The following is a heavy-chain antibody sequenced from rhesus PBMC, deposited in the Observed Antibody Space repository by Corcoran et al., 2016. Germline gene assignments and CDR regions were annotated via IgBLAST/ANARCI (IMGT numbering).Heavy chain of an antibody. Sequence: EVQLVQSGAEVKRPGESLKISCKTSGYSFTNYWLTWVRPIPGKGLVWMGAIDPSDSDTRYSPSFQGQVTISADKSISTAYLQWSSLKASDSATYYCAKEGYINSLDVWGRGVLVTVSS. D-gene: IGHD5-24*01. CDR2: IDPSDSDT. V-gene: IGHV5-2*01. J-gene: IGHJ5-2*02. CDR1: GYSFTNYW. CDR3: AKEGYINSLDV.